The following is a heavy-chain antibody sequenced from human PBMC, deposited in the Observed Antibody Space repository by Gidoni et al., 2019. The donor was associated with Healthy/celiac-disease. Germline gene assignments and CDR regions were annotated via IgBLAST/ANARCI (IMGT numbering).Heavy chain of an antibody. V-gene: IGHV4-39*01. Sequence: QLQLQESGPGLVTPSETLSLTCTVSGGSISSSSYYCGWIRHPPGKGLEWIGSIYYSGSTYYNPSLKSRVTISVDTSKNQFSLKLSSVTAADTAVYYCARHSGSYYHIDYWGQGTLVTVSS. CDR3: ARHSGSYYHIDY. CDR1: GGSISSSSYY. D-gene: IGHD1-26*01. J-gene: IGHJ4*02. CDR2: IYYSGST.